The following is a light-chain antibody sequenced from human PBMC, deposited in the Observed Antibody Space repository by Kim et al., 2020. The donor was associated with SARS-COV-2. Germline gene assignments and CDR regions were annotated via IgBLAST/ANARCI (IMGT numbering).Light chain of an antibody. Sequence: QWGTITCTGSSSNIGAGYDVHWYQQLPGTAPKLLIYGNSHRPSGVPDRFSGSKSGTSASLAITGLQAEDEADYYCQSYDSSLSGLVFGGGTQLTVL. CDR2: GNS. V-gene: IGLV1-40*01. J-gene: IGLJ2*01. CDR1: SSNIGAGYD. CDR3: QSYDSSLSGLV.